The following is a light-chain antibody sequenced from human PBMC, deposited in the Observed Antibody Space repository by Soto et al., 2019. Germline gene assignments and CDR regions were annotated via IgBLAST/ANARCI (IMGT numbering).Light chain of an antibody. CDR1: SSNIGAGYD. CDR3: QSYDSSLSGSV. J-gene: IGLJ2*01. V-gene: IGLV1-40*01. Sequence: QPVLTQPPSVSGAPGQRVTISCTGSSSNIGAGYDVHWYQQLPGTAPKLLIYGNSNRPSGVPDRFSGSKSGTSASLAITGLQAVDEADYYCQSYDSSLSGSVFGGGTKLTVL. CDR2: GNS.